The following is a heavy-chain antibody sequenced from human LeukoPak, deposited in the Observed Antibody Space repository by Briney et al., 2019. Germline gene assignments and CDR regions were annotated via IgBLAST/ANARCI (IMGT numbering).Heavy chain of an antibody. CDR2: IIPILGTA. CDR1: GGTFSSYA. V-gene: IGHV1-69*04. J-gene: IGHJ6*03. D-gene: IGHD6-19*01. CDR3: ARAIAVAGSDYYYYYMDV. Sequence: SVKVSCKASGGTFSSYAISWVRQAPGQGLEWMGRIIPILGTANYAQKFQGRVTITADKSTSTAYMKLSSLRSEDTAVYYCARAIAVAGSDYYYYYMDVWGKGTTVTVSS.